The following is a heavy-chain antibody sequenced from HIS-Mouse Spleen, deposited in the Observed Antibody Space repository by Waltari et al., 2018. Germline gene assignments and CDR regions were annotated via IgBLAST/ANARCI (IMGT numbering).Heavy chain of an antibody. J-gene: IGHJ4*02. CDR2: IYYSGST. V-gene: IGHV4-39*07. Sequence: QLQLQESGPGLVKPSETLSLTCTVSGCSIRSSSYYWGWIRQPPGKGLEWIGSIYYSGSTYYNPSLKSRVTISVDTSKNQFSLKLSSVTAADTAVYYCARDPRWNDGIDYWGQGTLVTVSS. CDR1: GCSIRSSSYY. D-gene: IGHD1-1*01. CDR3: ARDPRWNDGIDY.